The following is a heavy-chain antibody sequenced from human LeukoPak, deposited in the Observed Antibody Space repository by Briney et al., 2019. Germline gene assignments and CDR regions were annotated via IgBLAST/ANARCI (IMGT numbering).Heavy chain of an antibody. CDR3: ARHSQYQLLYFDY. D-gene: IGHD2-2*01. V-gene: IGHV4-59*08. CDR2: INYSGST. Sequence: SETLSLTCTVSGGSISTYFWSWVRQPPGKGLEWIGYINYSGSTNYNPSLKSRVTISVDTSKNQFSLKLTSVTAADTAVYYCARHSQYQLLYFDYWGQGTLVTVSS. CDR1: GGSISTYF. J-gene: IGHJ4*02.